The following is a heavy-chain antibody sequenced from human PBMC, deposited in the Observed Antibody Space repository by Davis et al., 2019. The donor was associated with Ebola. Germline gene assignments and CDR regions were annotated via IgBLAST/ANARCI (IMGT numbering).Heavy chain of an antibody. CDR2: ISVRGDGT. V-gene: IGHV3-23*01. D-gene: IGHD2-2*02. Sequence: GESLKISCAASGFTFSVYAMTWVRQAPGKGLEWVSGISVRGDGTSYSDSVKGRFTISRDNSKNTLYLQMNSLRAEDTAVYYCAKDRSVVVPAAIGYWGQGTLVTVSS. CDR1: GFTFSVYA. CDR3: AKDRSVVVPAAIGY. J-gene: IGHJ4*02.